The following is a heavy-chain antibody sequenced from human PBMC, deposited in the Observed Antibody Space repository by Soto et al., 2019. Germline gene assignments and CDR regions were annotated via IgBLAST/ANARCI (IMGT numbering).Heavy chain of an antibody. CDR3: ARDSGGDYHNYYMDV. Sequence: QMQLVESGGGVVQPGTSLRLSCAASGFTFSNDATHWVRQAPGKGLEWVTIIWYDGSDKNYGDSVKGRFTISRDNSKNTLYLQMNSLSVEDTAVYYCARDSGGDYHNYYMDVWGKGTTVTVSS. CDR2: IWYDGSDK. D-gene: IGHD4-17*01. V-gene: IGHV3-33*01. CDR1: GFTFSNDA. J-gene: IGHJ6*03.